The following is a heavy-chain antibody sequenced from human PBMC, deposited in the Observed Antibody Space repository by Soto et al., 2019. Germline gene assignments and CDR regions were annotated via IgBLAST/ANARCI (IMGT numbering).Heavy chain of an antibody. CDR1: GLTVSSSY. Sequence: GGSLTLSCAASGLTVSSSYMSWVRQAPGPGLQWVSVIFSAGSTYYANSGKGRGTISRDISTNMGYLQMSRLTDEDTAVDYGGRAREAEYNSAIFLDVWGQGALVTVSS. V-gene: IGHV3-53*01. J-gene: IGHJ6*02. D-gene: IGHD1-1*01. CDR2: IFSAGST. CDR3: GRAREAEYNSAIFLDV.